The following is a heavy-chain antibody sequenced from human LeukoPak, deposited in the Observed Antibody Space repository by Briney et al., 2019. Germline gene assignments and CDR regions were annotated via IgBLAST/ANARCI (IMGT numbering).Heavy chain of an antibody. V-gene: IGHV4-4*07. D-gene: IGHD3-16*01. CDR1: GGSFSIYY. Sequence: SETLSLTCTVSGGSFSIYYWSWIRQPAGKVLQWIGRIYTSGSTNYNPSLKSRVTMSVDTSKNQFSLKLSSVTAADTAVYYCAKGDPFRAGWFDPWGQGILVTVSS. J-gene: IGHJ5*02. CDR2: IYTSGST. CDR3: AKGDPFRAGWFDP.